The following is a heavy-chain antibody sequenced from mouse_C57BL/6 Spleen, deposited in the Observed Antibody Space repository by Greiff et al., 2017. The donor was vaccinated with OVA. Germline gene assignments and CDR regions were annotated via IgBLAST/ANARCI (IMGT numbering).Heavy chain of an antibody. D-gene: IGHD1-1*01. CDR3: ARYYYGSSSYYAMDY. J-gene: IGHJ4*01. CDR2: IYPGDGDT. Sequence: VQLQQSGAELVKPGASVKISCKASGYAFSSYWMNWVKQRPGKGLEWIGQIYPGDGDTNYNGKFKGKAALTADKSSSTAYMQLSSLTSEDSAVYFCARYYYGSSSYYAMDYWGQGTSVTVSS. V-gene: IGHV1-80*01. CDR1: GYAFSSYW.